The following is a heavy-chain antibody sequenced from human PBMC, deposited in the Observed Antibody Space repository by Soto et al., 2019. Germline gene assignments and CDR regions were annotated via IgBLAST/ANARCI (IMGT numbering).Heavy chain of an antibody. CDR3: ARRLQWQLRPFDS. D-gene: IGHD6-19*01. Sequence: GGSLRLSCAVSGFTFSGYYMTWIRQAPGKGLEWVSYINTLSSDIYYADSVKGRFTISRDNAKNSLYLQMNSRRAEDTAVYYCARRLQWQLRPFDSWGRGTLVTVS. CDR2: INTLSSDI. J-gene: IGHJ4*02. V-gene: IGHV3-11*01. CDR1: GFTFSGYY.